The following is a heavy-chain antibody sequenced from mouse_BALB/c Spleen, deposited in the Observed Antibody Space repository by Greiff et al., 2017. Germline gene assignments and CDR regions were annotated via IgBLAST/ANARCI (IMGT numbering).Heavy chain of an antibody. J-gene: IGHJ3*01. Sequence: EVQLQESGPGLVKPSQSLSLTCTVTGYSITSYYAWNWIRQFPGNKLEWMGYISYSGSTSYNPSLKSRISITRDTSKNQFFLQLNSVTTEDTATYYCARNYYGYDAWFAYWGQGTLVTVSA. CDR3: ARNYYGYDAWFAY. CDR1: GYSITSYYA. V-gene: IGHV3-2*02. D-gene: IGHD2-2*01. CDR2: ISYSGST.